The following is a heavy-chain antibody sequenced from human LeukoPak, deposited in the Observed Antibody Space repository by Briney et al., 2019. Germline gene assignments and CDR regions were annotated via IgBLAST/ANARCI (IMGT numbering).Heavy chain of an antibody. J-gene: IGHJ6*02. V-gene: IGHV4-59*01. D-gene: IGHD3-22*01. CDR3: ARDRNYDSTYGMDV. CDR2: IYYSGST. Sequence: PSETLSLTCTVSGXSISSYYWSCLRQPPGKGLEWIGYIYYSGSTNSNPSLKSRVTISVDTSKNQFSLKLSSVTAADTAVYYCARDRNYDSTYGMDVWGQGTTVTVSS. CDR1: GXSISSYY.